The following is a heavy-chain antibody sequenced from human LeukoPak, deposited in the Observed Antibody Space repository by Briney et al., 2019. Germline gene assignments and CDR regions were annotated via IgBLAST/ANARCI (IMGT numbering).Heavy chain of an antibody. Sequence: SVKVSCKASGGTFSSYAISWVRQAPGQGLEWMGGIIPIFGTANYAQKFQGRVTITTDESTSTAYMELSSLRSEDTAVYYCARGGIVSSSSLPGSSAFGIWGQGTMVTVSS. V-gene: IGHV1-69*05. D-gene: IGHD6-6*01. CDR2: IIPIFGTA. J-gene: IGHJ3*02. CDR1: GGTFSSYA. CDR3: ARGGIVSSSSLPGSSAFGI.